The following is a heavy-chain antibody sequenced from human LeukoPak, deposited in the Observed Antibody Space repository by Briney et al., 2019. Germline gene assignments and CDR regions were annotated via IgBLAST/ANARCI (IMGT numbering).Heavy chain of an antibody. D-gene: IGHD2-2*01. CDR1: GYTFTSYG. V-gene: IGHV1-18*01. Sequence: ASVKVSCKASGYTFTSYGISWVRQAPGQGLEWVGWISAYNGNTNYAQKLQGRVTMTTDTSTSTAYMELRSLRSDDTAVYYCARTGHQLLSRLIPGYFQHWGQGTLVTVSS. J-gene: IGHJ1*01. CDR3: ARTGHQLLSRLIPGYFQH. CDR2: ISAYNGNT.